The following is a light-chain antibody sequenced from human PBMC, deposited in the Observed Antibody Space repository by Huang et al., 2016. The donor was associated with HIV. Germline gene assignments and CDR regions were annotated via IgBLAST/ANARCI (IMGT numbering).Light chain of an antibody. CDR1: QDIGNY. Sequence: IQMTQSPPSLPASIGDRVSITCRATQDIGNYLNWYQQKPGNAPKLLIYAASTLHSGVPSRFRGSGAGTDFTLTITSLQPEDFATYYCQQSYNTRTFGPGTRVEIK. CDR2: AAS. J-gene: IGKJ1*01. V-gene: IGKV1-39*01. CDR3: QQSYNTRT.